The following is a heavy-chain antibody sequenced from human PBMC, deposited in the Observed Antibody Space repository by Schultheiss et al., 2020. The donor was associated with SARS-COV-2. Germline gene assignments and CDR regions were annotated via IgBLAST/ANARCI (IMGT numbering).Heavy chain of an antibody. CDR1: GGSISSYY. CDR2: MYTSGNT. CDR3: ASDSTSDDSFGV. V-gene: IGHV4-4*07. J-gene: IGHJ3*01. Sequence: GSLRLSCIVSGGSISSYYLNWIRQSAGKGLEWIGPMYTSGNTNYNPSLKSRVTMSVDLSNNQFSLKLNSVTAADTAVYYCASDSTSDDSFGVWGRGTMVTVSS.